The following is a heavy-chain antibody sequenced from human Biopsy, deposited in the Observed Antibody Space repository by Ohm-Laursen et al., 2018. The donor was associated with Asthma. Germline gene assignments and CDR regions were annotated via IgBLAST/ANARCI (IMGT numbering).Heavy chain of an antibody. CDR2: INHSGST. J-gene: IGHJ5*02. D-gene: IGHD2-2*01. V-gene: IGHV4-34*01. CDR1: GGSFSGYY. CDR3: ARAGQCSSTSCYNPGWFDP. Sequence: SETLSLTWAVYGGSFSGYYWSWIRQPPGKGLEWIGEINHSGSTNYNPSLKSRLTISVDTSKNQFSLKLSSVTAADTAVYYCARAGQCSSTSCYNPGWFDPWGQGTLVTVSS.